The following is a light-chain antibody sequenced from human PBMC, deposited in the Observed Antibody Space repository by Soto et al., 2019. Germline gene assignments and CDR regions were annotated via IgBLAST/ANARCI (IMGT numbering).Light chain of an antibody. CDR2: DVT. CDR3: SSFTSSTTYV. Sequence: QSALTQPASVSGSPGQSVTISCTGTSSDVGGHNAVSWYRQDPGKAPKLVIYDVTNRPSGVSNRFSGSKSGNTASLTISGLHTEDEADYYCSSFTSSTTYVFGTGTQLTVL. J-gene: IGLJ1*01. V-gene: IGLV2-14*01. CDR1: SSDVGGHNA.